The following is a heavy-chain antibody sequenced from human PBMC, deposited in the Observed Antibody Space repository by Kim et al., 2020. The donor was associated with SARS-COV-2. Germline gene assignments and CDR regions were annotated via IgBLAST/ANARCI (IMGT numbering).Heavy chain of an antibody. CDR3: ARGEGSSSWYDYYYYYYMDV. Sequence: ASVKVSCKASGYTFTSYDINWVRQATGQGLEWMGWMNPNSGNTGYAQKFQGRVTMTRNTSISTAYMELSSLRSEDTAVYYCARGEGSSSWYDYYYYYYMDVWGKGTTVTVSS. J-gene: IGHJ6*03. CDR1: GYTFTSYD. D-gene: IGHD6-13*01. CDR2: MNPNSGNT. V-gene: IGHV1-8*01.